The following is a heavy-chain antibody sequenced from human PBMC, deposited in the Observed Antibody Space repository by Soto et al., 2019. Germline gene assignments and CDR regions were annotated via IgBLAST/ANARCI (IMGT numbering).Heavy chain of an antibody. D-gene: IGHD2-8*01. Sequence: QVQLQESGPGLVKPSQTLSLTCTVSGGSISSGDYYWSWIRQPPVQGLEWIGYIYDSGRTYYNSSLKSRVNITLDTSKNQFSLKLTSVTAADPAVYYCARDNGVGPWGQGTLVTVSS. J-gene: IGHJ5*02. CDR3: ARDNGVGP. CDR1: GGSISSGDYY. V-gene: IGHV4-30-4*01. CDR2: IYDSGRT.